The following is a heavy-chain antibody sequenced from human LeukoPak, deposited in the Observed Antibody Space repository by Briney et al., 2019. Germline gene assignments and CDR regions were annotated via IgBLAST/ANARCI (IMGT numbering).Heavy chain of an antibody. CDR2: VFGSGGST. CDR3: AKVSRGYCRGGTCYYYYGMDV. Sequence: GGSLRLSCAASGFTFSSYAMSWVRQAPGKGLEGASSVFGSGGSTYYADSVKGRFTISRDNSKNTLYVQMNSLRVEDTAVYYCAKVSRGYCRGGTCYYYYGMDVWGQGTTVTVSS. D-gene: IGHD2-15*01. CDR1: GFTFSSYA. J-gene: IGHJ6*02. V-gene: IGHV3-23*01.